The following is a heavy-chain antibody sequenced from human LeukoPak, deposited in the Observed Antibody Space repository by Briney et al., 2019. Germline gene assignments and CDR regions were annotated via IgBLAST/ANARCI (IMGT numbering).Heavy chain of an antibody. D-gene: IGHD2-15*01. J-gene: IGHJ6*04. CDR2: ISYDGSNK. CDR1: GFTFSSYA. CDR3: ARDRLPGCSGGSCYSYYYYGMDV. Sequence: GRSLRLSCAASGFTFSSYAMHWVRQATGKGLEWVAVISYDGSNKYYADSVKGRFTISRDNSKNTLYLQMNSLRAEDTAVYYCARDRLPGCSGGSCYSYYYYGMDVWGKGTTVTVSS. V-gene: IGHV3-30*04.